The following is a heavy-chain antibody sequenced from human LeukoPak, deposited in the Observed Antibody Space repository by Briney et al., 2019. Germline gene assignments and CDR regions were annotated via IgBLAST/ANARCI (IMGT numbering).Heavy chain of an antibody. V-gene: IGHV1-69*13. J-gene: IGHJ6*02. CDR2: IIPIFGTA. Sequence: ASVKVSCKASGFTFTSYGISWVRQAPGQGLEWMGGIIPIFGTANYAQKFQGRVTITADESTSTAYMELSSLRSEDTAVYYCARATHYYDSSGYYSYYYYGMDVWGQGTTVTVSS. CDR3: ARATHYYDSSGYYSYYYYGMDV. D-gene: IGHD3-22*01. CDR1: GFTFTSYG.